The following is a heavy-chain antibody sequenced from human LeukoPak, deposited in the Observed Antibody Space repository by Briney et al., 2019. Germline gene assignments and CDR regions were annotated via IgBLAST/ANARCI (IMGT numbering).Heavy chain of an antibody. Sequence: GGSLRLSCAASGVTFSSYAMHWVRQAPGKGLEWVAIISYDVSNKYYADFVKGRFTISRDNSKNTLYLQMNSLRAEDTAVYYCAKDTIAVAGKRSYYYYGMDVWGQGTTVTVSS. CDR3: AKDTIAVAGKRSYYYYGMDV. CDR1: GVTFSSYA. CDR2: ISYDVSNK. J-gene: IGHJ6*02. D-gene: IGHD6-19*01. V-gene: IGHV3-30-3*01.